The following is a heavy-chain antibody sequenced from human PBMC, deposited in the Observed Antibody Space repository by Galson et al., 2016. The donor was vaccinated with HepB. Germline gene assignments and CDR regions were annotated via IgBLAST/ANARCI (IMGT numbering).Heavy chain of an antibody. D-gene: IGHD1-14*01. V-gene: IGHV1-46*02. J-gene: IGHJ4*02. CDR3: ARELDHSFYFDY. CDR1: GYTFNTYN. Sequence: SVKVSCKASGYTFNTYNMHWVRQAPGQGFEWMGIIKPSGGNTIYAQKFQDRITMTRDTSTSTVYMELISLRSEDTAVYYCARELDHSFYFDYWGQGTLLTVPS. CDR2: IKPSGGNT.